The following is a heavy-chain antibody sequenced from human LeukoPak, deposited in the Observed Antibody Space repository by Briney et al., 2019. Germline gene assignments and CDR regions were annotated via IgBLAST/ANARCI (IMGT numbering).Heavy chain of an antibody. Sequence: GGSLRLSCAASGFTFSSYAMSWVRQAPGKGLEWVSAISGRGGSTYYADSVKGRFTISRDNSKNTLYLQMNSLRAEDTAVYYCAKDFRDGSSSFDYWGQGTLVTVSS. D-gene: IGHD6-6*01. CDR2: ISGRGGST. CDR1: GFTFSSYA. J-gene: IGHJ4*02. CDR3: AKDFRDGSSSFDY. V-gene: IGHV3-23*01.